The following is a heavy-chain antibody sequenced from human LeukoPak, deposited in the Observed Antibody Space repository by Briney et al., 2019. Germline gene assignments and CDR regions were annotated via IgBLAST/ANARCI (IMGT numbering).Heavy chain of an antibody. D-gene: IGHD2-15*01. CDR3: ARDSQVEKGNWFDP. CDR2: IWFDGSHT. V-gene: IGHV3-33*08. J-gene: IGHJ5*02. Sequence: PGGSLRLSCAASGFTFSSYAMSWVRQAPGKGLEWVAMIWFDGSHTNYADSVKGRFTISRDNSAKMVYLQMNSLRAEDTAVYYCARDSQVEKGNWFDPWGQGTLVIVSS. CDR1: GFTFSSYA.